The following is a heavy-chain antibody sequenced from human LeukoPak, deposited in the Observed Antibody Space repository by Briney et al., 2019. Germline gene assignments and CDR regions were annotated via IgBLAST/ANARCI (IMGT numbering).Heavy chain of an antibody. D-gene: IGHD6-6*01. CDR2: ISGSGGCT. J-gene: IGHJ3*02. V-gene: IGHV3-23*01. CDR3: ARDFGPSTAAWGAFDI. CDR1: GFTFSSYA. Sequence: PGGSLRLSCAASGFTFSSYAMSWVRQAPGKGLEWVSTISGSGGCTYSADSVKGRFTISRDNSKNTLYLQMNSLRAEDTAVYYCARDFGPSTAAWGAFDIWAQGTMVIVSS.